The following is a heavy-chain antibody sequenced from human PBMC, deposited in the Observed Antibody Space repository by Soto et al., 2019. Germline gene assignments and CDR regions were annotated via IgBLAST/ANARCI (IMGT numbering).Heavy chain of an antibody. J-gene: IGHJ6*02. CDR1: GGSFSGYY. CDR2: INHSGST. V-gene: IGHV4-34*01. CDR3: ASTYYDFWSGPATAYGMDV. Sequence: SETLSLTCAVYGGSFSGYYWSWIRQPPGKGLEWIGEINHSGSTNYNPSLKSRVTISVDTSKNQFSLKLSSVTAADTAVYYCASTYYDFWSGPATAYGMDVWGQGTTVTVSS. D-gene: IGHD3-3*01.